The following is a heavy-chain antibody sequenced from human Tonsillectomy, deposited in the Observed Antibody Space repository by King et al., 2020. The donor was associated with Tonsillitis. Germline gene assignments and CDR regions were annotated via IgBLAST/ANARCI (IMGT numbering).Heavy chain of an antibody. CDR2: ISGSGGST. CDR1: GFTFSSYA. V-gene: IGHV3-23*04. CDR3: AKVPTPGYCSSTSCPYSFDY. Sequence: VQLVESGGGLVQPGGSLRLSCAASGFTFSSYAMSWVRQAPGKGLEWVSAISGSGGSTYYADSVKGRFTISRDNSKNTLYLQMNSLRAEDTAVYYCAKVPTPGYCSSTSCPYSFDYWGQGTLVTVSS. D-gene: IGHD2-2*01. J-gene: IGHJ4*02.